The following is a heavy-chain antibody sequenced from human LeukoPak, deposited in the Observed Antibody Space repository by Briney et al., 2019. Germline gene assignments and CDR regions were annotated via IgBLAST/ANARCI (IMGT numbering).Heavy chain of an antibody. D-gene: IGHD6-6*01. CDR3: ARSYSSSSYYYYYYMDV. CDR1: GGSISSGSYY. CDR2: IYTSGST. Sequence: SETLSLTCTVPGGSISSGSYYWSWIRQPAGKGLEWIGRIYTSGSTNYNPSLKSRVTISVDTSKNQFSLKLSSVTAADTAVYYCARSYSSSSYYYYYYMDVWGKGTTVTVSS. V-gene: IGHV4-61*02. J-gene: IGHJ6*03.